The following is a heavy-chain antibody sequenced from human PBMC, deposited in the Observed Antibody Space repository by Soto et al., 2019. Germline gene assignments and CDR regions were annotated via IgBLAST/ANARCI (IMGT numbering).Heavy chain of an antibody. V-gene: IGHV3-23*01. CDR3: AKEKEAYCSGGSCYPIDY. D-gene: IGHD2-15*01. CDR1: GFTFSSYA. CDR2: ISANGGST. J-gene: IGHJ4*02. Sequence: GGSLRLSCAASGFTFSSYAMSWVRQAPGKGLDWVSAISANGGSTFYADSVKGRFTISRDNSKNTLYLQMNSLRAEDTATFYCAKEKEAYCSGGSCYPIDYWGRGTLVTVSS.